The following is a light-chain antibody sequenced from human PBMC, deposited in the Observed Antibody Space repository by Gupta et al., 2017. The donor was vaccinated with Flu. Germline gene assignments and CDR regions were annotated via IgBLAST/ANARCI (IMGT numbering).Light chain of an antibody. CDR2: DVA. J-gene: IGKJ4*01. CDR1: QDIDNY. Sequence: DIQLTQSPSSLSASVGDRVTITCQASQDIDNYLNWYQQKPGKAPKLLIYDVAYLKAGVPSRFSGSGSGTVFSFTISSLQPEDIATYYCQQADDLPPTFGGGTTMEIK. CDR3: QQADDLPPT. V-gene: IGKV1-33*01.